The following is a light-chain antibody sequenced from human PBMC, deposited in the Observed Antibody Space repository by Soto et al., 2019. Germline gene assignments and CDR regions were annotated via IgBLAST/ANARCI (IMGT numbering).Light chain of an antibody. V-gene: IGKV4-1*01. J-gene: IGKJ4*01. CDR1: QSVIYSANNKNC. CDR2: KAS. Sequence: DIVMTPSPDSLAVSLGERATINCKSSQSVIYSANNKNCLAWYQQKPGRAPNLLIYKASTLQSAVPSRFSGSGSGTEFTLTITSLQPDDFATYYCQQYKAYPLTFGGGTKVDIK. CDR3: QQYKAYPLT.